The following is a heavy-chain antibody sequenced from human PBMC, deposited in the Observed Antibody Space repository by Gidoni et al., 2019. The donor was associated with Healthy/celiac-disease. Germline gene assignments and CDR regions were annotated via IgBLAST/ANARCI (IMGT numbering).Heavy chain of an antibody. J-gene: IGHJ6*02. CDR1: GFTFSSYA. CDR2: ISGSGDNT. CDR3: AKTRQEPGIAATGVLALWGMDV. V-gene: IGHV3-23*04. Sequence: EVQLVESGGGLVQPGGSLRLSCAASGFTFSSYAMHWVRQAPGKGLEWGSAISGSGDNTFYADSVKGRFTISRDSSKNTLYLQMNSLRAEDTAVYYCAKTRQEPGIAATGVLALWGMDVWGQGTTVTVSS. D-gene: IGHD6-13*01.